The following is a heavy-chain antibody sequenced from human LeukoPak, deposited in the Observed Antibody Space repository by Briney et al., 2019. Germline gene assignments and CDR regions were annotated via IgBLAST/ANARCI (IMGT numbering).Heavy chain of an antibody. J-gene: IGHJ6*03. V-gene: IGHV4-59*12. CDR1: GGSISSYY. CDR2: IYYSGTT. D-gene: IGHD3-10*01. CDR3: ARDRLDYYVSGSYYNVPSYYYYMDV. Sequence: PSETLSLTCTVSGGSISSYYWSWIRQPPGKGLEWIGYIYYSGTTYYNPSLKSRVTISVDTSKNQFSLKLRSVTAADTAIYYCARDRLDYYVSGSYYNVPSYYYYMDVWGKGTTVTVSS.